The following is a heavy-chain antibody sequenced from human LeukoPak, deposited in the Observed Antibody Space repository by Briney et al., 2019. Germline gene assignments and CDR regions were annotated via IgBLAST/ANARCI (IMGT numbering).Heavy chain of an antibody. D-gene: IGHD2-15*01. CDR2: IHTSGST. Sequence: PSETLSLTCAVSGGSISGYYWSWIRQPAGKGLEWIGRIHTSGSTNYNPSLKSRVTMSVDTSKNQFSLKLGSVTAADTAVYYCARVICSGGSCRFDYWGQGTLVTVSS. J-gene: IGHJ4*02. CDR3: ARVICSGGSCRFDY. CDR1: GGSISGYY. V-gene: IGHV4-4*07.